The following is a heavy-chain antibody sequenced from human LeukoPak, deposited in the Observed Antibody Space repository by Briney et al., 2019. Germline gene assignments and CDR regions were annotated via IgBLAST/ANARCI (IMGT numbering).Heavy chain of an antibody. J-gene: IGHJ4*02. CDR2: ISTYNGNT. CDR1: RYTFTSYG. CDR3: ARRSWAITFGGVIVPAGIDY. D-gene: IGHD3-16*02. Sequence: ASVKVSCKASRYTFTSYGISWVRQAPGQRLEWMGWISTYNGNTNYAQKLQGRVSMTTDTSTSTAYMELRSLRSDDTAVYYCARRSWAITFGGVIVPAGIDYWGQGTLVTVSS. V-gene: IGHV1-18*01.